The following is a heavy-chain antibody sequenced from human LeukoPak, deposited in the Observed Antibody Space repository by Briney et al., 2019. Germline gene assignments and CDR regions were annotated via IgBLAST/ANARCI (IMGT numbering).Heavy chain of an antibody. CDR2: ISSNGGST. J-gene: IGHJ3*02. D-gene: IGHD6-19*01. Sequence: GVLGLSCLASGFTFTRYGMHWVRPAPGQGLEFFLVISSNGGSTYYADSVKGRFTISRDNSKNTLYLQMSSLRAEDTAVYYCVKTLVSVAGTGAFDIWGQGTMVTVSS. CDR3: VKTLVSVAGTGAFDI. CDR1: GFTFTRYG. V-gene: IGHV3-64D*09.